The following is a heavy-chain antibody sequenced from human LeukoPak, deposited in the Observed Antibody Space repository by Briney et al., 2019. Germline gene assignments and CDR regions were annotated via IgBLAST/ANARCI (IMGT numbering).Heavy chain of an antibody. CDR1: GSTFINYG. V-gene: IGHV1-18*04. J-gene: IGHJ2*01. CDR3: ARVSTNSRVAGYDPQWYFDL. Sequence: ASVKVSSKASGSTFINYGFSWVRQAPGQGLEGMGWISAYNGNTNYLQKFQGRVTMTTDTSTNTVYMELRSLRSDDTAVYYCARVSTNSRVAGYDPQWYFDLWGRGTPVTVSP. CDR2: ISAYNGNT. D-gene: IGHD5-12*01.